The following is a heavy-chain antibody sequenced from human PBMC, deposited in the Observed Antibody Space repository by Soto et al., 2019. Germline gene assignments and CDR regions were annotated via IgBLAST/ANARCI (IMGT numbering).Heavy chain of an antibody. CDR3: ARPYCSGGSCPAFDI. Sequence: GGSMRLSCAASGLNFSSYWMHWVRQEKRKGLEWVSGSNSEGSSTYYADSVKGRFTISRDNSKNTLYLQMNSLRAEDTAVYYFARPYCSGGSCPAFDIWGQGTMVTVSS. V-gene: IGHV3-74*01. J-gene: IGHJ3*02. CDR2: SNSEGSST. D-gene: IGHD2-15*01. CDR1: GLNFSSYW.